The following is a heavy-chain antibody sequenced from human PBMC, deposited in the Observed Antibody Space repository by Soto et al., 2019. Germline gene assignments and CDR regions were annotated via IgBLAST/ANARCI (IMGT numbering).Heavy chain of an antibody. CDR2: ISYDGSNK. CDR3: AKDRSSGWFPSYY. Sequence: QVQLVESGGGVVQPGRSLRLSCAASGFTFSSYGMHWVRQAPGKGLEWVAVISYDGSNKYYADSVKGRFTISRDNSKNTLYLQMNSLRAEDTAVYYCAKDRSSGWFPSYYWGQGTLVTVSS. J-gene: IGHJ4*02. V-gene: IGHV3-30*18. D-gene: IGHD6-19*01. CDR1: GFTFSSYG.